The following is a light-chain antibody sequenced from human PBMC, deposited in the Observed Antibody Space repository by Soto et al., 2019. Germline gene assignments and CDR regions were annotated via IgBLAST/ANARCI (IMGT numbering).Light chain of an antibody. CDR2: SDN. J-gene: IGLJ2*01. Sequence: QSVLTQPPSASGTPGQRVTFSCSGSSSNIGTNTVIWYQQLPGAAPKLLIYSDNQRPSGVPDRFSGSKSGTSASLAISGLQSEDEADYYCAAWDVSLVVFGGGTQLTVL. CDR3: AAWDVSLVV. CDR1: SSNIGTNT. V-gene: IGLV1-44*01.